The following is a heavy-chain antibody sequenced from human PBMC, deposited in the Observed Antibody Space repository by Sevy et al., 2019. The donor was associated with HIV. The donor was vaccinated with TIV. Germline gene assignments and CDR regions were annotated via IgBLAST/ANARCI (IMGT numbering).Heavy chain of an antibody. J-gene: IGHJ4*02. CDR2: IYYNGHI. Sequence: SETLSLTCTVSGGSITSLYWNWIRQPPGKGLEWIANIYYNGHINYNPSLKSRVTLSLDTSKNQFSLRRGSMTAADTAMYYCAGENAWGRGYSWGQGTLVTVSS. V-gene: IGHV4-59*11. CDR1: GGSITSLY. CDR3: AGENAWGRGYS. D-gene: IGHD1-26*01.